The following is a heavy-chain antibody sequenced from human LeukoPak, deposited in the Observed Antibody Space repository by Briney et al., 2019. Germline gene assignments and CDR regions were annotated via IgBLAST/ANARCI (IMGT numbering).Heavy chain of an antibody. Sequence: GGSLRLSCSASGFTFSEYFMHWVRQAPGQGLVWVSRINGDGTTTIYADSVKGRFTISRDNAKNTLYLEMNSLRAEDTAIYFCVRRLDATRWFDPWGQGTLVTVSS. CDR2: INGDGTTT. J-gene: IGHJ5*02. D-gene: IGHD2-15*01. CDR1: GFTFSEYF. V-gene: IGHV3-74*01. CDR3: VRRLDATRWFDP.